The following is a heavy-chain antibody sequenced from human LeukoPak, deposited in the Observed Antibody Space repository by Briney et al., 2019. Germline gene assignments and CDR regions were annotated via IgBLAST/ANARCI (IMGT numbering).Heavy chain of an antibody. CDR3: ATGYSSTWYYFDY. D-gene: IGHD6-13*01. V-gene: IGHV4-59*01. CDR2: SCHTGST. CDR1: GDSISSYY. Sequence: KPSETLSLTCTVSGDSISSYYWSWIRQPPGKGLEWIGYSCHTGSTNYNPSLKSRVTISVDKSKNQFSLKLSSVTAGDTAVYYCATGYSSTWYYFDYWGQGTLVTVSS. J-gene: IGHJ4*02.